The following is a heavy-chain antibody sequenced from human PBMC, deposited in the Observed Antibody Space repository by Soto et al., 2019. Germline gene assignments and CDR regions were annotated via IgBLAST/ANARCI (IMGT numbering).Heavy chain of an antibody. CDR2: IIPIFGTA. CDR1: GGTFNSYA. J-gene: IGHJ2*01. CDR3: AGDTTVTRVGLYFDL. Sequence: QVQLVQSAAEVKKPGSSVRVSCKASGGTFNSYAISWVRQAPGQGLEWMGGIIPIFGTANLAQKFRGRLTITADESTNSAQMELTSLRPDDTAVYYCAGDTTVTRVGLYFDLCGRGTLVTVSS. D-gene: IGHD4-17*01. V-gene: IGHV1-69*01.